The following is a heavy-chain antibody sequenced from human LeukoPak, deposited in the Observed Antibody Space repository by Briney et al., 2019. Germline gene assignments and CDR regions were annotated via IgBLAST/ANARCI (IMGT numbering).Heavy chain of an antibody. CDR2: IIPIFGTA. CDR3: ARDVPREYYYDSSGHWDY. D-gene: IGHD3-22*01. V-gene: IGHV1-69*05. J-gene: IGHJ4*01. CDR1: GGTFSSYA. Sequence: ASVKVSCKASGGTFSSYAISWVRQAPGQGLEWMGRIIPIFGTANYAQKFQGRVTITTDESTSTAYMELSSLRSEDTAVYYCARDVPREYYYDSSGHWDYWGQRTLVTVSS.